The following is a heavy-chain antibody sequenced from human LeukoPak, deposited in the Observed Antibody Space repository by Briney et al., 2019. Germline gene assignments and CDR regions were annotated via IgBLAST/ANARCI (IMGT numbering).Heavy chain of an antibody. J-gene: IGHJ3*01. CDR3: ASPSEGVVVTPRRDFDL. Sequence: SETLSLTCAVYGGSFSGYYWSWIRQPPGKGLEWIGEINHSGSTNYNPSLKSRVTISVDTSKNQFSLKLSSVTAADTAVYYCASPSEGVVVTPRRDFDLWGQGTMVTVSS. CDR2: INHSGST. D-gene: IGHD2-21*02. V-gene: IGHV4-34*01. CDR1: GGSFSGYY.